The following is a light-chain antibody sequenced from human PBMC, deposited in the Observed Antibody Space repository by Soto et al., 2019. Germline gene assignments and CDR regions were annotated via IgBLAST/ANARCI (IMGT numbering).Light chain of an antibody. CDR2: GSS. V-gene: IGKV3-20*01. CDR3: QQYGSSPRT. J-gene: IGKJ1*01. Sequence: EIVLTQSPGTVSLSRGERATLSCRTSQYISSSYLAWFQQKPGQAPRLLMYGSSSRATGIPDRFSGSGSGTVFTLTISRLEPEDFAVYYCQQYGSSPRTFGQGTKVDIK. CDR1: QYISSSY.